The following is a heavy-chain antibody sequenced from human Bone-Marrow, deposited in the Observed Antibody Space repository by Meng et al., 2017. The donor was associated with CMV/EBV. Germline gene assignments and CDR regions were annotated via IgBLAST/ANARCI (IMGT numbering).Heavy chain of an antibody. CDR2: INPSGGST. CDR3: ARENDILTGYPRYYYGMDV. D-gene: IGHD3-9*01. CDR1: GYTFTSYF. J-gene: IGHJ6*02. Sequence: ASVKVSCKASGYTFTSYFMHWVRQAPGQGLEWMGIINPSGGSTSYAQKFQGRVTMTRDTSTSTAYMELSSLRSEDTAVYYCARENDILTGYPRYYYGMDVWGQGTTVTVSS. V-gene: IGHV1-46*01.